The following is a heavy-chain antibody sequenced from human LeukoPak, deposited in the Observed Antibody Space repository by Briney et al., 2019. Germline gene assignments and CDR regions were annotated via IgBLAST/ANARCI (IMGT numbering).Heavy chain of an antibody. CDR1: GGSFSGYY. Sequence: SETLSLTCAVYGGSFSGYYWSWIRQPPGKGLEWIGEINNSGSTNYNPSLKSRVTISVDTSKNQSSLKLSSVTAADTAVYYCARHRKRIAAPFAAMRAAAAPVDYWGQGTLVTVSS. V-gene: IGHV4-34*01. CDR2: INNSGST. CDR3: ARHRKRIAAPFAAMRAAAAPVDY. D-gene: IGHD6-6*01. J-gene: IGHJ4*02.